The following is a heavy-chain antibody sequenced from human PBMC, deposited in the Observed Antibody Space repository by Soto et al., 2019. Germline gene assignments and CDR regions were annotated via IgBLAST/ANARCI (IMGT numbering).Heavy chain of an antibody. CDR3: SRGVYGGYEY. Sequence: QVQLVQSGAEVKKPGSSVKVSCKASGGTFSSYSITWVRQAPGQGLEWMGGIIPIFGTANYAQKFQGRGAITADESTSTGYMEMSSLRSEDTAVYYCSRGVYGGYEYWGQGTLVTVSS. D-gene: IGHD5-12*01. CDR1: GGTFSSYS. CDR2: IIPIFGTA. V-gene: IGHV1-69*12. J-gene: IGHJ4*02.